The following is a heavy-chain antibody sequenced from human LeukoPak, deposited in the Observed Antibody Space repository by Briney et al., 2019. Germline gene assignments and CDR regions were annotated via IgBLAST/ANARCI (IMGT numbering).Heavy chain of an antibody. J-gene: IGHJ4*02. Sequence: PSETLSLTCAVYGGSFSGYYWSWIRQPPGKGLEWIGYIYYSGSTNYNPSLKSRVTISVDTSKNQFSLKLSSVTAADTAVYYCAALSSIAAHWGQGTLVTVSP. V-gene: IGHV4-59*01. CDR1: GGSFSGYY. CDR2: IYYSGST. D-gene: IGHD6-6*01. CDR3: AALSSIAAH.